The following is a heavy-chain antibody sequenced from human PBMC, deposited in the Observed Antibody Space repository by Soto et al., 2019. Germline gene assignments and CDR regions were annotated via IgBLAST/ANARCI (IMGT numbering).Heavy chain of an antibody. D-gene: IGHD2-2*01. Sequence: QVQLVQSGAEVKKPGASVKVSCKASGYTFTSYAMHWVRQAPGQRLEWMGWINAGNGNTKYSQKFQGRVTITRDTAARTDYMELGSLRSEDTAVYYWAGGGRRLPAAKSWFDPWGQGTLVTVSS. J-gene: IGHJ5*02. CDR2: INAGNGNT. V-gene: IGHV1-3*01. CDR3: AGGGRRLPAAKSWFDP. CDR1: GYTFTSYA.